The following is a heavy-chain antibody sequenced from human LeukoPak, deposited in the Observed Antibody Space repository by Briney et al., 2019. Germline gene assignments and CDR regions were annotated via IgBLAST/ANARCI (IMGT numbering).Heavy chain of an antibody. Sequence: GESLKISCKGSGYSFTSYWIGWVRQMPGKGLEWMGIIYPGDSDTRYSPSFQGHITISADKSISTAYLQWSSLKASDTAMYYCASPGYCSSTSCLSRGFAFDIWGQGTMVTVSS. CDR2: IYPGDSDT. V-gene: IGHV5-51*01. J-gene: IGHJ3*02. D-gene: IGHD2-2*01. CDR1: GYSFTSYW. CDR3: ASPGYCSSTSCLSRGFAFDI.